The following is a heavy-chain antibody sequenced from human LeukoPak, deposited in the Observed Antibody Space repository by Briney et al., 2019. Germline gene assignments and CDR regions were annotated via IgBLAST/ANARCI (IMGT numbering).Heavy chain of an antibody. Sequence: ASVKVSCKASGYTFTGYCMHWVRQAPGQGLEWMGRINPNSGGTNYAQKFQGRVTMTRDTSISTAYMELSRLRSDDTAVYYCARLWGYYDSSGYPHAFDIWGQGTMVTVSS. CDR2: INPNSGGT. V-gene: IGHV1-2*06. D-gene: IGHD3-22*01. J-gene: IGHJ3*02. CDR1: GYTFTGYC. CDR3: ARLWGYYDSSGYPHAFDI.